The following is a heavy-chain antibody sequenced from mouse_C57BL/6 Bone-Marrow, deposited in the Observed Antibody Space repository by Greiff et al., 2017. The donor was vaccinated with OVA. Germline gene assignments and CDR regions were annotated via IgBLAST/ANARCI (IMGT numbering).Heavy chain of an antibody. CDR1: GYTFTSYW. CDR3: ARERAYYYGSSPDWYFDV. D-gene: IGHD1-1*01. CDR2: IDPSDSYT. Sequence: QVQLQQPGAELVRPGTSVKLSCKASGYTFTSYWMHWVKQRPGQGLEWIGVIDPSDSYTNYNQKFKGKATLTVDTSSSTAYMQLSSLTSEDSAVYYCARERAYYYGSSPDWYFDVWGTGTTVTVSS. V-gene: IGHV1-59*01. J-gene: IGHJ1*03.